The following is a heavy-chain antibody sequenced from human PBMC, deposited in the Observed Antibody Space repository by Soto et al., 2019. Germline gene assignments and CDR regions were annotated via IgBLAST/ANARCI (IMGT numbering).Heavy chain of an antibody. D-gene: IGHD2-21*01. CDR2: INLDGSAR. J-gene: IGHJ4*02. V-gene: IGHV3-7*05. Sequence: QLVESGGGLVQPGGSLRLSCGASGSTFSSSWMTWVRQAPGKGLEWVANINLDGSARNYVDSVKGRFPISRDNANNLLYLQMNSLRAEDTAVYYCARDRAYYCFDYWGQGSLVTVSS. CDR1: GSTFSSSW. CDR3: ARDRAYYCFDY.